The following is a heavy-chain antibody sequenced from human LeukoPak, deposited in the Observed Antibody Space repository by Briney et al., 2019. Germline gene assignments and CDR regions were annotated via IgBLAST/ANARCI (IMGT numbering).Heavy chain of an antibody. Sequence: ASVTVSCKASGGTFSSYAISWVRQAPGQGLEWMGGIIPIFGTANYAQKFQGRVTITTDESTSTAYMELSSLRSEDTAVYYCARAVSLYYYMDVWGKGTTVTVSS. D-gene: IGHD2-8*01. J-gene: IGHJ6*03. CDR3: ARAVSLYYYMDV. CDR1: GGTFSSYA. V-gene: IGHV1-69*05. CDR2: IIPIFGTA.